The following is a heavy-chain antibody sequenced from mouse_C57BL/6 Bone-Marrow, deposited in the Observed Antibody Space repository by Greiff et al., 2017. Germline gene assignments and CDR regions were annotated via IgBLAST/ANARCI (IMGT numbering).Heavy chain of an antibody. CDR2: IYPGDGDT. D-gene: IGHD1-1*01. V-gene: IGHV1-82*01. Sequence: QVQLQQSGPELVKPGASVKISCKASGYAFSSSWMNWVKQRPGKGLEWIGRIYPGDGDTNYNGKFKGKATLTADKSSSTAYMQLSSLTSEDSAVYFCARSGIYYYDWFAYWGQGTLVTVSA. CDR1: GYAFSSSW. J-gene: IGHJ3*01. CDR3: ARSGIYYYDWFAY.